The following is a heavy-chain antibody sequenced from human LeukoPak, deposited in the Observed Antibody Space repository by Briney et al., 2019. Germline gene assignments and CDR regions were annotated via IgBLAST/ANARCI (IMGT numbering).Heavy chain of an antibody. J-gene: IGHJ5*02. CDR3: AVSNWMDP. CDR2: ISFDGST. CDR1: GFTFSSYW. V-gene: IGHV3-74*01. Sequence: GGSLRLSCAASGFTFSSYWMHWVRQAPGKGLVWVSCISFDGSTTYADSVKGRFTISRDNAKNTVHLQMDSLTVEDTAVYYCAVSNWMDPWGQGTLVTVSS.